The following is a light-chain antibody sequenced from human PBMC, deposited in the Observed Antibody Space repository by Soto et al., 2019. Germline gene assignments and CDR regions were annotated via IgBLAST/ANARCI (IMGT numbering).Light chain of an antibody. V-gene: IGKV2-28*01. CDR1: QSLLHSNGYNC. Sequence: DIVMTQSPLSLPVTPGEPASISCRSSQSLLHSNGYNCLDWYLQKPGQSPQLLIYLGSNRASGVADRFSGSGSGTDFTLKISRVEAEDVGVYYCMQALQSPRTFGQGTKLEIK. CDR2: LGS. J-gene: IGKJ2*01. CDR3: MQALQSPRT.